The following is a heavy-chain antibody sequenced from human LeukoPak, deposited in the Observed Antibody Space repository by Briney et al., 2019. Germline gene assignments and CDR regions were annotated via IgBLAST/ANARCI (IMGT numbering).Heavy chain of an antibody. D-gene: IGHD6-6*01. V-gene: IGHV3-23*01. CDR2: ISGSGGST. J-gene: IGHJ4*02. CDR1: GFTFSSYA. Sequence: GGSLRLSCAASGFTFSSYAMSWVRQAPGKGLEWVSAISGSGGSTYYADSVKGRFTISRDNSKNTLYLQMNSLRAEDTAVYYCAKDGVYSSSPTKFDYWGQGTLVTVSS. CDR3: AKDGVYSSSPTKFDY.